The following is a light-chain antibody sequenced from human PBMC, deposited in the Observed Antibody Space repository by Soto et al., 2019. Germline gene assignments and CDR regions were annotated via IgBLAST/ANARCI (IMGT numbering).Light chain of an antibody. Sequence: EIVLTQSPGTLSLSPGERATLSCRASQSVSSSYLAWYQQKPGQAPRLRIYGASSRATGIQDRFSGSGSGTDFTLTISRLEPEDFAVYYCQQYGSSPLTFGQGTRLEIK. CDR1: QSVSSSY. V-gene: IGKV3-20*01. J-gene: IGKJ5*01. CDR3: QQYGSSPLT. CDR2: GAS.